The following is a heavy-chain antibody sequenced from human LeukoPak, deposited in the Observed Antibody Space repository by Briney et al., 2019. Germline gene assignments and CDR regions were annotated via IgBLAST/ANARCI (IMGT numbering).Heavy chain of an antibody. D-gene: IGHD1-26*01. CDR2: ISYDGSNK. Sequence: GGSLRLSCAASGFTFSSYGMPWVRQAPGKGLEWVAVISYDGSNKYYADSVKGRFTISRDNSKNTLYLQMNSLRAEDTAVYYCAKEALSIVGATTLDYWGQGTLVTVSS. CDR3: AKEALSIVGATTLDY. J-gene: IGHJ4*02. V-gene: IGHV3-30*18. CDR1: GFTFSSYG.